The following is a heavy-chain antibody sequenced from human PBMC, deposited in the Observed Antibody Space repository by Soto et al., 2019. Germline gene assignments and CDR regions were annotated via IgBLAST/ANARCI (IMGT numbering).Heavy chain of an antibody. CDR1: TGSTNSFY. V-gene: IGHV4-59*01. D-gene: IGHD5-12*01. CDR3: ARSRDGYNLNPIDQ. CDR2: FFYTGST. J-gene: IGHJ4*02. Sequence: QVQLQVSGPGLVKPSATLSLSCTVSTGSTNSFYWSWIRQPPGKGLQWLGYFFYTGSTNHNPSLKSRVTISLDLSRNQFSLRLSSVTAADTAMYYWARSRDGYNLNPIDQWGQGLLVTVSS.